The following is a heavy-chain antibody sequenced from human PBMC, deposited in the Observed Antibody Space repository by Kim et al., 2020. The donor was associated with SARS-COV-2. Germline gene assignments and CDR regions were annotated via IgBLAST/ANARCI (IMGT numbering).Heavy chain of an antibody. Sequence: GGSLRLSCAASGFTFSNYAMSWVRQAPGKGLEWVSAITSRDHAYYADSVKGRFTISRDNSKNAVYLQMSSLGAEDTAIYYCTKDGGTETRIWAESWGQGTLVTVSS. CDR3: TKDGGTETRIWAES. J-gene: IGHJ5*02. V-gene: IGHV3-23*01. D-gene: IGHD1-1*01. CDR2: ITSRDHA. CDR1: GFTFSNYA.